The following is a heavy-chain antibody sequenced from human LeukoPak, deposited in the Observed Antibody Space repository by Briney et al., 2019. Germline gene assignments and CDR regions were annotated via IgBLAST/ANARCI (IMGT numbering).Heavy chain of an antibody. CDR2: IQYDGSNK. V-gene: IGHV3-30*02. CDR1: GFPFSSCG. J-gene: IGHJ4*02. CDR3: AKDLTTHAQPAYLFDY. D-gene: IGHD1-1*01. Sequence: GGSLSLLCAASGFPFSSCGKHWVRQAPGKGLEWVAFIQYDGSNKYYADSVTGRFTISRDNSKNTLYLQMNSLRAEDTAVYYCAKDLTTHAQPAYLFDYWGQGTLVTASS.